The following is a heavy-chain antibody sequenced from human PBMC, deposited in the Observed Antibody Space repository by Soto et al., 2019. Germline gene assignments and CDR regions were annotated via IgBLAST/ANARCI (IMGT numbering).Heavy chain of an antibody. D-gene: IGHD3-3*01. CDR3: AADAGYYDFWSGPKHYYGMDV. CDR2: IVVGSGNT. V-gene: IGHV1-58*01. Sequence: SVKVSCKASGFTFTSSAVQWVRQARGQRLEWIGWIVVGSGNTNYAQKFQERVTITRDMSTSTAYMELSSLRSEDTAVYYCAADAGYYDFWSGPKHYYGMDVRGQGTTVTVSS. J-gene: IGHJ6*02. CDR1: GFTFTSSA.